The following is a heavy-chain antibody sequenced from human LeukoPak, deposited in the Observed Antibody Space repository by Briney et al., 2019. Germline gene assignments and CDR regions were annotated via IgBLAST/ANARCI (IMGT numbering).Heavy chain of an antibody. CDR3: ARAHYYDSSGYFNFDY. V-gene: IGHV3-21*01. CDR1: GFTFSSYS. Sequence: GSLRLSCAASGFTFSSYSMNWVRQAPGKGLEWVSSISSSSSYIYYADSVKGRFTISRDNAKNSLYLQMNSLRAEDTAVYYCARAHYYDSSGYFNFDYWGQGTLVTVSS. CDR2: ISSSSSYI. J-gene: IGHJ4*02. D-gene: IGHD3-22*01.